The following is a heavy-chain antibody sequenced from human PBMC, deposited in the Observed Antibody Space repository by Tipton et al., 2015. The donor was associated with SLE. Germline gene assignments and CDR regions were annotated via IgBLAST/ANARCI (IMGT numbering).Heavy chain of an antibody. CDR2: ITSSGGST. CDR1: GFTFSNYA. Sequence: GSLRLSCSASGFTFSNYAMNWVRQAPGKGLEWVSTITSSGGSTYDADSVKGRFTISRDNSKNTVYLQMNSLRTEDTAVYYCAKDLRSSGWFYYFDYWGHGTLVTVSS. D-gene: IGHD6-19*01. J-gene: IGHJ4*01. V-gene: IGHV3-23*01. CDR3: AKDLRSSGWFYYFDY.